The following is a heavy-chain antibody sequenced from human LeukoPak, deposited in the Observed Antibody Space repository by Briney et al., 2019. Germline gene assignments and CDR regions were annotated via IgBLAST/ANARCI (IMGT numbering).Heavy chain of an antibody. Sequence: SETLSLTCTVSGGSISSYYWSWLRQPPGKGLEWIGYIYYSGSTNYNPSLKSRVTISVDTSKNQFSLKLSSVTAADTAVYYCAREWGGIVDYWGQGTLVTVSS. D-gene: IGHD3-16*01. CDR3: AREWGGIVDY. V-gene: IGHV4-59*12. CDR1: GGSISSYY. J-gene: IGHJ4*02. CDR2: IYYSGST.